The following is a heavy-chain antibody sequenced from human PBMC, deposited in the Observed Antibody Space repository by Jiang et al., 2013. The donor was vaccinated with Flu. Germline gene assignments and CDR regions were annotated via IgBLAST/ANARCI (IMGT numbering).Heavy chain of an antibody. D-gene: IGHD5-24*01. V-gene: IGHV1-69*01. CDR1: GGTVSSNA. Sequence: GAEVKKPGSSVKVSCKASGGTVSSNAISWVRQARGQGLEWMGGSIPIFGPPNYAQHFQGRITITADESTSTAYMELSRLKSDDTAIYYCARGRDGYSPIDSWGQGTRVTVSS. CDR3: ARGRDGYSPIDS. J-gene: IGHJ4*02. CDR2: SIPIFGPP.